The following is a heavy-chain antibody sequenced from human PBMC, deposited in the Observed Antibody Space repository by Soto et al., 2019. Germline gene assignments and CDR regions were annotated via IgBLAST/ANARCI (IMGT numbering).Heavy chain of an antibody. CDR2: ISYDGSNK. CDR3: AKDSVGVYSSSPAVYYYYYYMDV. Sequence: QVQLVESGGGVVQPGRSLRLSCAASGFTFSSYGMHWVRQAPGKGLEWVAVISYDGSNKYYADSVKGRFTISRDNPKNTLYLQMNSLRAEDTAVYYCAKDSVGVYSSSPAVYYYYYYMDVWGKGTTVTVSS. J-gene: IGHJ6*03. CDR1: GFTFSSYG. D-gene: IGHD6-13*01. V-gene: IGHV3-30*18.